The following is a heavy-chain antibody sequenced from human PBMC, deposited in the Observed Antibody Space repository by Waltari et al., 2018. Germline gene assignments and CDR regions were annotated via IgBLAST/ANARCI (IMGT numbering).Heavy chain of an antibody. CDR2: VNPKSGGT. J-gene: IGHJ4*02. CDR1: GYTFPDYY. V-gene: IGHV1-2*06. CDR3: ARDKGNFDY. Sequence: QVQLVQSGAEVKKPGASVKVSCKASGYTFPDYYLHWVRQAPGQGLAWMGRVNPKSGGTYHAHKFKGRVAMTRDTSINTAYMELSSVTAADTAVYYCARDKGNFDYWGQGTLVTVSS.